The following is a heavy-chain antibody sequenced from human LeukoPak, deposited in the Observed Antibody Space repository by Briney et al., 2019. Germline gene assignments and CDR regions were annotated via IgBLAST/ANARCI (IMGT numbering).Heavy chain of an antibody. Sequence: GGSLRLSCAASGFNFSSYAMSWVRQAPGKGLEWVSAISGSGGSTYYADSVKGRFTISRDNSKNTLYLQMNSLRSEDTAVYYCAKDVGGVQDYYYDSSGYGWGQGTLVTVSS. CDR1: GFNFSSYA. D-gene: IGHD3-22*01. V-gene: IGHV3-23*01. J-gene: IGHJ4*02. CDR2: ISGSGGST. CDR3: AKDVGGVQDYYYDSSGYG.